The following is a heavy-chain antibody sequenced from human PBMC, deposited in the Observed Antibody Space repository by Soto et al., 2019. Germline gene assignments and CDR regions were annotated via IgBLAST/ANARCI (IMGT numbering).Heavy chain of an antibody. CDR3: AGSFVIGWPGNWFDP. CDR2: ISYDGSNK. Sequence: QVQLVESGGGVVQPGMSLRLSCAASGFTFSTYGMHWVRQAPGKGLEWVAVISYDGSNKYFADSVQGRFTISRDNSKNTLYLQMNSLRAEDTAVYFCAGSFVIGWPGNWFDPCGQGTLVTVS. J-gene: IGHJ5*02. D-gene: IGHD6-19*01. CDR1: GFTFSTYG. V-gene: IGHV3-30*03.